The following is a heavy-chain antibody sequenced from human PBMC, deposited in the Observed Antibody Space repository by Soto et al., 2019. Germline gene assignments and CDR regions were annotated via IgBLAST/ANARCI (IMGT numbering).Heavy chain of an antibody. CDR3: TRDSIAEPFDY. D-gene: IGHD6-13*01. V-gene: IGHV3-48*01. CDR2: IGSSSETI. J-gene: IGHJ4*02. Sequence: GSLRLSCAASGFTFRSYSMNWVRQAPGKGLEWISYIGSSSETIYYADSVNGRFTISRDNAQKSLFLQMNSLRAEDTALYYCTRDSIAEPFDYWGQGTLVTVSS. CDR1: GFTFRSYS.